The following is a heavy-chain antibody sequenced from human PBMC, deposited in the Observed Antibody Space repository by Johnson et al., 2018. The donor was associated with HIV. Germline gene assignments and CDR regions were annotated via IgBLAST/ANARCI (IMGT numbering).Heavy chain of an antibody. CDR3: AKVDSGSYFDAFDI. D-gene: IGHD1-26*01. V-gene: IGHV3-9*01. CDR2: ISWNSGSI. CDR1: GFTFDDYA. Sequence: VQLVESGGGLVQPGGSLRVSCAASGFTFDDYAMHWVRQAPGKGLEWVSGISWNSGSIGYADSVKGRFTISRDNAKDSLYLQMNSLRAEDTALYYCAKVDSGSYFDAFDIWGQGTMVTVSS. J-gene: IGHJ3*02.